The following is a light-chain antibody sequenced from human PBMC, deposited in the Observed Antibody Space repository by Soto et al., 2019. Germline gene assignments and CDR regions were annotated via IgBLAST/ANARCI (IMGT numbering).Light chain of an antibody. V-gene: IGLV2-11*01. CDR2: DVS. CDR1: SSDVGGYNY. CDR3: CSYVGSYILYV. Sequence: QSALTQPRSVSGSPGQSVTISCTGTSSDVGGYNYVSWYQQHPGKAPKVMIYDVSKRPSGVPDRFSGSKSGNTASLTISGXXXXXXXXXXCCSYVGSYILYVLGTGTKVTVL. J-gene: IGLJ1*01.